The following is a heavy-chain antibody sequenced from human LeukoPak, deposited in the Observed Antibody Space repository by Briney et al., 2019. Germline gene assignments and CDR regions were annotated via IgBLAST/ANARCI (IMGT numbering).Heavy chain of an antibody. CDR3: ARGSSWSDDYYYYGMDV. D-gene: IGHD6-13*01. J-gene: IGHJ6*02. CDR1: GDSVSSNSAA. CDR2: TYYRSKWYN. V-gene: IGHV6-1*01. Sequence: SQTLSLTCAISGDSVSSNSAAWNWIRQSPSRGLEWLGRTYYRSKWYNDYAVSVKSRITINPDTSKNQFSLQLSSVTPEDTAVYYYARGSSWSDDYYYYGMDVWGQGTTVTVSS.